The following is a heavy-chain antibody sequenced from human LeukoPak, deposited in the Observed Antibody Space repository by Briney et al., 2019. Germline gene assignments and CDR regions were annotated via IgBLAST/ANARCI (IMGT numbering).Heavy chain of an antibody. CDR2: ISSSTI. D-gene: IGHD3-16*01. V-gene: IGHV3-48*01. CDR1: GFTFSSYA. J-gene: IGHJ4*02. Sequence: WGSLRLSCAASGFTFSSYAMSWVRQAPGQGLEWVSFISSSTIYYADSVKGRFTISRDNAKNSLYLQMNSLRAEDTAVYYCASPAYYDYIWGSYQLDYWGQGTLVTVSS. CDR3: ASPAYYDYIWGSYQLDY.